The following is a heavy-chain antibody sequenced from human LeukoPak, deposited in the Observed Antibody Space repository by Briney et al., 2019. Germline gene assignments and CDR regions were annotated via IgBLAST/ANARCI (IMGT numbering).Heavy chain of an antibody. J-gene: IGHJ4*02. D-gene: IGHD5-18*01. CDR3: GVGVYSHGYEY. CDR1: GFTFSSYW. CDR2: IKEDGTER. Sequence: GGSLRLSCAASGFTFSSYWMSWVRQAPGKGLEWVANIKEDGTERHYVASVKGRFTISRDNAKNSLYLQMNSLRGEDTAVYYCGVGVYSHGYEYWGQGTLVTVSS. V-gene: IGHV3-7*01.